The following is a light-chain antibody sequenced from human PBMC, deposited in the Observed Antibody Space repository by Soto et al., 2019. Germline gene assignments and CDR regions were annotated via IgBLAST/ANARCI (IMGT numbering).Light chain of an antibody. J-gene: IGKJ1*01. V-gene: IGKV3-15*01. Sequence: EIVMTQSPGTLSVSPGERVTVSCRASQYVHTSLAWYQQKSGQAPRLLIYGASIRAPGVPVRFSGSGSGTEFTLTIDSLQSEDSAVESCQQYNPWPPTWTFGQGTKVEI. CDR3: QQYNPWPPTWT. CDR1: QYVHTS. CDR2: GAS.